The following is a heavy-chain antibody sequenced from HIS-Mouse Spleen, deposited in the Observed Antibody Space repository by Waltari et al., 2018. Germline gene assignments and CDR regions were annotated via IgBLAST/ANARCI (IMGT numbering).Heavy chain of an antibody. D-gene: IGHD1-26*01. CDR2: IYHSGST. Sequence: QVQLQESGPGLVKPSETLSLTCTVSGYSISSGYYWGWIRQPPGKGLEWIGSIYHSGSTYYTPSLKSRVTISVDTSKNQFSLKLSSVTAADTAVYYCARRERWELPYYFDYWGQGTLVTVSS. CDR3: ARRERWELPYYFDY. V-gene: IGHV4-38-2*02. CDR1: GYSISSGYY. J-gene: IGHJ4*02.